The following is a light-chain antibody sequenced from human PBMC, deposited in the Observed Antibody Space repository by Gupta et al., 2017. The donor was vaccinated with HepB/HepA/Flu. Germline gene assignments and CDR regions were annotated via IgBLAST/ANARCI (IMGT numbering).Light chain of an antibody. V-gene: IGKV1-39*01. Sequence: IQVTQSPSSLSASVGDRITITCRASEIIRTYLNWYQQKPGKAPKLLIYATSNLQSGVSSRFSGSGSGTDFTLTIRSLQPEDLATYYCQQSGSPPWTFGQGTKVEI. CDR3: QQSGSPPWT. CDR1: EIIRTY. CDR2: ATS. J-gene: IGKJ1*01.